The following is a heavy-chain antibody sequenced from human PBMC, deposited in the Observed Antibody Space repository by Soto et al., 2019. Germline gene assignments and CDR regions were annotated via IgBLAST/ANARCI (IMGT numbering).Heavy chain of an antibody. CDR2: IHYSGST. V-gene: IGHV4-39*02. CDR3: ARVLGSGESPLDY. CDR1: GGSITNDDKY. Sequence: SETLYLTCTVSGGSITNDDKYWGWIRQSPGKGLDWIGTIHYSGSTYYNPSLKSRVTISVDASRTQFSLKLRSVTAADTAVYYCARVLGSGESPLDYWGRGTLVTVSS. D-gene: IGHD3-10*01. J-gene: IGHJ4*02.